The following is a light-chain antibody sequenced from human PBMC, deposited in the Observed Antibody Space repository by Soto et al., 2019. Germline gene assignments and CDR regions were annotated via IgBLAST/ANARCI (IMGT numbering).Light chain of an antibody. CDR1: QSISSNY. CDR3: HQYGISP. Sequence: IVLTQSPATLSLSPGERVTLSRRASQSISSNYLAWYQQKPGQAPRLLIYGASSRATGIPDRFSGSGSGTEFSLTISRLEPEDFAVYYCHQYGISPFGGGTKVDIK. J-gene: IGKJ4*01. V-gene: IGKV3-20*01. CDR2: GAS.